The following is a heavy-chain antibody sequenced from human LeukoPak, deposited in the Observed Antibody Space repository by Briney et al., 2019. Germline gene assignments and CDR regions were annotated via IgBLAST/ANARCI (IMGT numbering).Heavy chain of an antibody. CDR1: GFTFSTSD. Sequence: GGSLRLSCAASGFTFSTSDMHWVRQPIGKGLEWVSGIGTVGDIYYLGSVKGRFTISREDAKNSLYLQMNSQRAGDTAVYYCVRGASNGFDPWGQGTLVTVSS. CDR3: VRGASNGFDP. V-gene: IGHV3-13*01. CDR2: IGTVGDI. J-gene: IGHJ5*02.